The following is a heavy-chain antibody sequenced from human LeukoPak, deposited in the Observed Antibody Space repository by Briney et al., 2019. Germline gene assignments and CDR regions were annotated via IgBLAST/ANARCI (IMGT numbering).Heavy chain of an antibody. V-gene: IGHV4-34*01. CDR3: AGPWGATGPMDV. CDR2: IYYSGST. J-gene: IGHJ6*03. D-gene: IGHD1-26*01. Sequence: QPSETLSLTCAVYGGSFSGYYWTWIRQPPGKGLEWIGSIYYSGSTYYNPSLKSRVTISVDTSKNQFSLKLSSVTAADTAVYYCAGPWGATGPMDVWGKGTTVTVSS. CDR1: GGSFSGYY.